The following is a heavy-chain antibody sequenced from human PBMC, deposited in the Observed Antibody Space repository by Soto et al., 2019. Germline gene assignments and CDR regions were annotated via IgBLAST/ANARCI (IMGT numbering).Heavy chain of an antibody. CDR2: VYHTGST. CDR1: GGSISTYY. J-gene: IGHJ4*02. V-gene: IGHV4-59*01. Sequence: PLETLSLTCTLSGGSISTYYWSWIRQSPGRGLEWIGYVYHTGSTNYNPSLQSRVAISLDTSKNQFSLQLSSVTAADTAVYYCARRVGATWMYYFDYWGQGTLVTVSS. CDR3: ARRVGATWMYYFDY. D-gene: IGHD1-26*01.